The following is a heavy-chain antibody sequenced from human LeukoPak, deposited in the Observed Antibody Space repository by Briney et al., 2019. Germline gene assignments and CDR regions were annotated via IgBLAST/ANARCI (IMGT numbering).Heavy chain of an antibody. CDR1: GYTFTGYY. CDR2: IYPNSGAT. CDR3: GTLLSNGPFDY. V-gene: IGHV1-2*02. J-gene: IGHJ4*02. Sequence: GASVKVSCKASGYTFTGYYMYWVRQAPGQGLEWMGYIYPNSGATKYAQKFQGRVTMTRDTSISTAYMELSGLRSDDTAVYYCGTLLSNGPFDYWGQGSLVTVSS.